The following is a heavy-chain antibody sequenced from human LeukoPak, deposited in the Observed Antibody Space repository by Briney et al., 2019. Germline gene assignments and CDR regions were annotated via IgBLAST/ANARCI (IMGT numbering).Heavy chain of an antibody. V-gene: IGHV4-59*01. CDR3: ARWSDNSRAFDY. Sequence: SETLSLTCTVSGASITNDCWNWIRQPPGKGLEWIGYVCHSGPTNSNPSLKSRVSKSVDTSKNQFSLKLTSVTAADTAVYFCARWSDNSRAFDYWGQGTRVPVSS. J-gene: IGHJ4*02. D-gene: IGHD4-23*01. CDR2: VCHSGPT. CDR1: GASITNDC.